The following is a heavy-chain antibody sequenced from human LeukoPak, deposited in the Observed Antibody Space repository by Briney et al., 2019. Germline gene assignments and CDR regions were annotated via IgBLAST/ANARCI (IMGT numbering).Heavy chain of an antibody. V-gene: IGHV4-61*01. CDR2: IYYSGST. CDR1: GGSVSSGSYY. J-gene: IGHJ6*02. CDR3: ARGLDITIFGVVITHGMDV. D-gene: IGHD3-3*01. Sequence: PSETLSLTCTVSGGSVSSGSYYWNWIRQPPGKGLEWIGYIYYSGSTNYNPSLKSRVTISVDTSKNQFSLKLSSVTAADTAVYYCARGLDITIFGVVITHGMDVWGQGTTVTVSS.